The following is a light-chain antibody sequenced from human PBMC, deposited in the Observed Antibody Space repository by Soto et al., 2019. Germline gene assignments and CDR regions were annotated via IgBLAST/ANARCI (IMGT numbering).Light chain of an antibody. Sequence: DIQMTQSPSSLSASVGDRFTITCRASQSISSYLNWYQQKPGKAPKLLIYAASSLQSGVPSRFSGSGSGTDFTLTISSLQPEDFATYYCQQANSFPITFGQGTKVDIK. J-gene: IGKJ1*01. CDR3: QQANSFPIT. CDR2: AAS. CDR1: QSISSY. V-gene: IGKV1-39*01.